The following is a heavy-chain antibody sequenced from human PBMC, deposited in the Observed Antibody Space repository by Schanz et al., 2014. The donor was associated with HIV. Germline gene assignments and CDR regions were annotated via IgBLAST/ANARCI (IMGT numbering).Heavy chain of an antibody. CDR3: AKTVVVVVAATHEMDV. D-gene: IGHD2-15*01. V-gene: IGHV3-23*01. Sequence: EVQLLESGGGLVQPGGSLRLSCAASGFTFSSYGMHWVRQAPGKGLEWVSALSGSGDSTYYADSVKGRFTISRDNSKNTLYLQMNSLRAEDTAVYYCAKTVVVVVAATHEMDVWGQGTTVTVSS. CDR1: GFTFSSYG. J-gene: IGHJ6*02. CDR2: LSGSGDST.